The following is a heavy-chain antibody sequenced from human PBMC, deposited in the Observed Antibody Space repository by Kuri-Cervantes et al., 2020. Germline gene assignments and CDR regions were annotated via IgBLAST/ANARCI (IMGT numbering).Heavy chain of an antibody. Sequence: GGSLRLSCVVSGVTFSNFGMHWVRQAPGKGLEWVAVISYDGSNKYYADSVKGRFTISRDNSKNTLYLQMNSLRDEDTAVYYCARDQWLVEGYYGMDVWGQGTTVTVSS. CDR1: GVTFSNFG. J-gene: IGHJ6*02. CDR2: ISYDGSNK. V-gene: IGHV3-30*12. CDR3: ARDQWLVEGYYGMDV. D-gene: IGHD6-19*01.